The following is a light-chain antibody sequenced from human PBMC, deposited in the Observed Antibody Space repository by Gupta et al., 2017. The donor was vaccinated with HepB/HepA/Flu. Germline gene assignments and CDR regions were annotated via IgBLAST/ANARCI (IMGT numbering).Light chain of an antibody. CDR1: SANIGSSY. Sequence: FMLTQPHSVSESAGRTVTISCSRSSANIGSSYVHWHQQRPGTAPTTVIYENSRRPSGVPDRFSGSMYSSSASVYITMSQLKAEADYYYSSRCYDSNNCVFGGGTKLTVL. CDR3: RCYDSNNCV. V-gene: IGLV6-57*03. J-gene: IGLJ2*01. CDR2: ENS.